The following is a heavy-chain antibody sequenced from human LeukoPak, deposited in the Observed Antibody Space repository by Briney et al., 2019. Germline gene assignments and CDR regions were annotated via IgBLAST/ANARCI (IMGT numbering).Heavy chain of an antibody. V-gene: IGHV4-4*07. CDR1: GGSINNYY. CDR2: IYTRGST. D-gene: IGHD2-15*01. CDR3: ARGRYCSADICSGGDAFDI. J-gene: IGHJ3*02. Sequence: SETLSVTCTVSGGSINNYYWSWIRQPAGKGLEWIGRIYTRGSTNYHPSLKSRVTMSVDTSKNQFSLKLSSVTAADTAVYYCARGRYCSADICSGGDAFDIWGQGTMVSVSS.